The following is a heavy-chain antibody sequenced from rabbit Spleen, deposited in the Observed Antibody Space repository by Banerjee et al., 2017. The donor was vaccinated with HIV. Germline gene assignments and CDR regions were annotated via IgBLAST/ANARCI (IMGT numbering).Heavy chain of an antibody. D-gene: IGHD3-3*01. CDR3: ANVVGNGL. Sequence: QEQLVESGGGLVQPEGSLKLTCTVSGLSLSSSYWICWVRQAPGKGLEWIGCIGTGSGGSTYYASWAKGRFTISKTSSTTVSLQMTSLTAADTATYFCANVVGNGLWGQGTLVTVS. CDR2: IGTGSGGST. V-gene: IGHV1S45*01. CDR1: GLSLSSSYW. J-gene: IGHJ4*01.